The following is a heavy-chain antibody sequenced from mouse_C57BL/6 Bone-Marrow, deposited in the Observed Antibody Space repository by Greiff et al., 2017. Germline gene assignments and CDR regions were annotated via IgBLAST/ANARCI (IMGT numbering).Heavy chain of an antibody. CDR3: ARNWASYYFDY. CDR1: GYTFTSYG. CDR2: IYPRSGNT. Sequence: QVHVKQSGAELARPGASVKLSCKASGYTFTSYGISWVKQRTGQGLEWIGEIYPRSGNTYYNEKFKGKATLTADKSSSTAYMELRSLTSEDSAVCFCARNWASYYFDYWGQGTTLTVSS. J-gene: IGHJ2*01. D-gene: IGHD4-1*01. V-gene: IGHV1-81*01.